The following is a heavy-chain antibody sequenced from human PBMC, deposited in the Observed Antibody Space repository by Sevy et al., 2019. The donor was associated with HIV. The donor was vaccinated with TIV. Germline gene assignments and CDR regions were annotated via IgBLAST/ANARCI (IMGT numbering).Heavy chain of an antibody. V-gene: IGHV4-34*01. CDR1: DGSFSGYY. J-gene: IGHJ5*02. CDR2: INESGIT. CDR3: ARSPPVVVVPGAPSWFDP. D-gene: IGHD2-2*01. Sequence: SETLSLICAVHDGSFSGYYWNWIRQLPGKGLEWIGEINESGITYYNPSLKSRVAISVDTSKKQFSLKLNSVTAADTALYFCARSPPVVVVPGAPSWFDPWGQGTLVTVSS.